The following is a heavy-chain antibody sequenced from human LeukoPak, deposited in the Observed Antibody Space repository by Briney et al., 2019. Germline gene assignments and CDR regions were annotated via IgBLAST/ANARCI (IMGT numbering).Heavy chain of an antibody. Sequence: GGSLRLSCVASGFTFNNYAMSWVRRAPGKGLEWVSSISGSGDGTYYVDSVKGRFTISRDNSKNTLYLQMNSLRAEDTAVYYCAKIYDSVDYWGQGTLVTVSS. D-gene: IGHD3-22*01. J-gene: IGHJ4*02. CDR3: AKIYDSVDY. CDR1: GFTFNNYA. CDR2: ISGSGDGT. V-gene: IGHV3-23*01.